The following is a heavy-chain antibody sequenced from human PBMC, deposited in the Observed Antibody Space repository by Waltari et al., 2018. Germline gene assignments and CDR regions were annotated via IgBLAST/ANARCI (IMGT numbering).Heavy chain of an antibody. D-gene: IGHD3-9*01. V-gene: IGHV4-39*01. CDR3: ARGGVNYNNWFDP. CDR2: ISYSGTT. CDR1: GGSLRDESSY. J-gene: IGHJ5*02. Sequence: QLRLQESGPGLLKPSETLSVTCILSGGSLRDESSYWGWLRQSPEKGLEWIGHISYSGTTFYNPSLMSRVTLSVDTLKNQFSLEMTSLTAADTAVYYCARGGVNYNNWFDPWGQGTPVTVSS.